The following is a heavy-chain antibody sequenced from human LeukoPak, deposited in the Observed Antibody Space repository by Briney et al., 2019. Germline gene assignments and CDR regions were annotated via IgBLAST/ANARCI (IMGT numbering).Heavy chain of an antibody. D-gene: IGHD5-18*01. CDR2: IYYSGST. Sequence: SETLSLTCTVSGGSISSYYWSWIRQPPGKGLEWIGYIYYSGSTNYNPSLKSRVTISVDTSKNQFSLKLTSVTAADTAVYYCAGRYNYAEDAFHIWGQGTMVTVS. CDR1: GGSISSYY. J-gene: IGHJ3*02. CDR3: AGRYNYAEDAFHI. V-gene: IGHV4-59*01.